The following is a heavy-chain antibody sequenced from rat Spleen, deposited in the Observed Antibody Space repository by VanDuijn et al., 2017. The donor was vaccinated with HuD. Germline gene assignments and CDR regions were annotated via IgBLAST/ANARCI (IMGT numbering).Heavy chain of an antibody. D-gene: IGHD3-1*01. Sequence: EVQLVESGGGLVQPGRSLKLSCAASGFTFSNYDMAWVRQAPTKGLEWVASISTGGGNTYYRDSVKGRFTISRDNARSTLYMQMDSLRSEDTATYYCARSRTLRGYYFDYWGQGVMVTVSS. CDR3: ARSRTLRGYYFDY. CDR1: GFTFSNYD. J-gene: IGHJ2*01. CDR2: ISTGGGNT. V-gene: IGHV5S23*01.